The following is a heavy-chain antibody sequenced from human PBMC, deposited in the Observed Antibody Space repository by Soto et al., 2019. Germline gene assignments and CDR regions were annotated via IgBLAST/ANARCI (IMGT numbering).Heavy chain of an antibody. CDR2: IIPIFGNT. CDR1: GGTFSSYA. Sequence: ASVKVSCKASGGTFSSYAISWVRQAPGQGLEWMGGIIPIFGNTNYAQKLQGRVTMTTDTSTSTAYMELRSLRSDDTAVYYCARVWDDVVAEGWFDPWGQGTLVTVSS. D-gene: IGHD2-15*01. CDR3: ARVWDDVVAEGWFDP. J-gene: IGHJ5*02. V-gene: IGHV1-18*01.